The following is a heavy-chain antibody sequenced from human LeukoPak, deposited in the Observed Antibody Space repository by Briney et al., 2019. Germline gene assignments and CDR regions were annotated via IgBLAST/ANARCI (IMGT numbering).Heavy chain of an antibody. D-gene: IGHD3-3*01. J-gene: IGHJ6*02. V-gene: IGHV4-34*01. CDR1: GGSFSGYY. CDR3: ATTHTGGGYDFWSGYYLRDPNYGMDV. Sequence: EASETLSLTCAVYGGSFSGYYWSWIRQPPGKGLEWIGEINHSGSTYYNPSLKSRVTISVDRSKNQFSLKLSSVTAADTAVYYCATTHTGGGYDFWSGYYLRDPNYGMDVWGQGTTVTVSS. CDR2: INHSGST.